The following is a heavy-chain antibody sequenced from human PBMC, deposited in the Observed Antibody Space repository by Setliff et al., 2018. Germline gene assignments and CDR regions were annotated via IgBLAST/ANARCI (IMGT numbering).Heavy chain of an antibody. CDR1: GGSFSGYY. J-gene: IGHJ2*01. Sequence: PSETLSLTCAVYGGSFSGYYWSRIRQPPGKGLEWIGEINHSGSTNYNPSLKSRVTISVDTSKNQFSLKLSSVTAADTAAYYCARGSERITIFGVVIIPSNWYFDLLGRGTLVTVSS. D-gene: IGHD3-3*01. CDR3: ARGSERITIFGVVIIPSNWYFDL. V-gene: IGHV4-34*01. CDR2: INHSGST.